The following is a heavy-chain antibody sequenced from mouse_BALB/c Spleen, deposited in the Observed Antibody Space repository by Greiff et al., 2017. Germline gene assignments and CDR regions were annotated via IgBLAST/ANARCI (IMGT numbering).Heavy chain of an antibody. Sequence: DVKLVESGGDLVKPGGSLKLSCAASGFTFSSYGMSWVRQTPDKRLEWVATISSGGSYTYYPDSVKGRFTISRDNAKNTLYLQMSSLKSEDTAMYYCARRHGSSSWFAYWGQGTLVTVSA. CDR1: GFTFSSYG. V-gene: IGHV5-6*02. CDR3: ARRHGSSSWFAY. D-gene: IGHD1-1*01. J-gene: IGHJ3*01. CDR2: ISSGGSYT.